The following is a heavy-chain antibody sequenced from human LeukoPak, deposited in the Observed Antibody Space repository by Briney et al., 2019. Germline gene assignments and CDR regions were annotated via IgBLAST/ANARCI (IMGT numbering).Heavy chain of an antibody. J-gene: IGHJ4*02. CDR2: INPHSGGT. Sequence: ASVTVSCKASGYSFTTYYIFWVRQAPGQGLEWMGWINPHSGGTKYAHKFQGRVTMTRDTSITTAYMEVSRLRSDDTAVYYCAREGPGSSGWFFDYWGQGTLVSVSS. V-gene: IGHV1-2*02. CDR3: AREGPGSSGWFFDY. CDR1: GYSFTTYY. D-gene: IGHD6-19*01.